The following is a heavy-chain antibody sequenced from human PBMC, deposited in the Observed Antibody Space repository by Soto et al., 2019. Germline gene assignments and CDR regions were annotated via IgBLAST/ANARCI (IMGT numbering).Heavy chain of an antibody. Sequence: QVQLVQSGAEVKKPGSSVKVSCKASGGTFSSYAISWVRQAPGQGLEWMGGIIPIFGTANYAQKFQGSVTITADKSTSTAYMELSSLRSEDTAVYYCARGPYRSSYYYYYGMDVWGQGTTVTVSS. V-gene: IGHV1-69*06. J-gene: IGHJ6*02. CDR2: IIPIFGTA. CDR1: GGTFSSYA. CDR3: ARGPYRSSYYYYYGMDV. D-gene: IGHD3-16*01.